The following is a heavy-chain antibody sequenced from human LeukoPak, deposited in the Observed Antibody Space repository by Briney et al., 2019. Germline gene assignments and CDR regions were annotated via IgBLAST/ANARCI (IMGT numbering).Heavy chain of an antibody. V-gene: IGHV3-23*01. Sequence: GGSLRLSCAASGFTFSTSSMSWVRQPPGKGLEWVSGVSASGDATLYAGSVKGRVTISRDNSNNILSLQMNSLRADDTAVYYCAKVVPSDNYPLEIWGPGTLVTVSS. CDR3: AKVVPSDNYPLEI. J-gene: IGHJ4*02. CDR2: VSASGDAT. CDR1: GFTFSTSS. D-gene: IGHD4-11*01.